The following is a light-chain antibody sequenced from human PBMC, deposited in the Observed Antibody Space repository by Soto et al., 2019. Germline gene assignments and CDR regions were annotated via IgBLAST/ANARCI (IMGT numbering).Light chain of an antibody. CDR1: HDISTY. Sequence: DIEVTQSPSSLSASVGDRVTITCRASHDISTYLTWYQHESGKAPKLLIYGASKLEPGVPSRFSGSGSGTIFTLTISGLQPEDIATYFCQQYEALPLTFGGGTRVEIK. CDR3: QQYEALPLT. CDR2: GAS. J-gene: IGKJ4*01. V-gene: IGKV1-33*01.